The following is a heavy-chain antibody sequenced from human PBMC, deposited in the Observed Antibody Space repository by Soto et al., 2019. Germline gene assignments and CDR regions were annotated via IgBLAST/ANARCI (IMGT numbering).Heavy chain of an antibody. Sequence: PGGSLRLSCAASGFTFSRYSMNWVRQAPGKGLEWVSSISSSSSYIYYADSVKGRFTISRDNAKNSLYLQMNSLRAEDTAVYYCARDYDIVVVPAAIEHYYYYYGMDVWGQGTTVTVSS. CDR3: ARDYDIVVVPAAIEHYYYYYGMDV. J-gene: IGHJ6*02. CDR1: GFTFSRYS. V-gene: IGHV3-21*01. CDR2: ISSSSSYI. D-gene: IGHD2-2*02.